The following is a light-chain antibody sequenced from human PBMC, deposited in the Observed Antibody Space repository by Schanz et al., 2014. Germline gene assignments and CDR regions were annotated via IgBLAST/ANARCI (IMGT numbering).Light chain of an antibody. V-gene: IGLV2-14*01. Sequence: QSALTQPASVSGSPGQSITISCTGSSSDVGAYNYVSWYQQHPGNAPKLLIFEVSKRPSGVSNRFSGSKSGNTASLTISGLQAEDEADYYCSSYGGNLGVFGTGTKLTVL. CDR2: EVS. CDR3: SSYGGNLGV. J-gene: IGLJ1*01. CDR1: SSDVGAYNY.